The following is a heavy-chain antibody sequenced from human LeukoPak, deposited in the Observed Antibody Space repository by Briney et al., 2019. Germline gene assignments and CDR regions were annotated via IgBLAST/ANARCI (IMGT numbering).Heavy chain of an antibody. J-gene: IGHJ4*02. D-gene: IGHD5-12*01. CDR3: ARDSPSEGMVATGFDY. CDR2: ISYDGHNT. Sequence: PGRSLRLSCAASGFSFSSYAMHWVRQAPGKGLEWVAVISYDGHNTYYSDSVRGRFNIARDNSKNTLYLQMNSLRGEDTAVYFCARDSPSEGMVATGFDYWGQGTLITVSS. V-gene: IGHV3-30-3*01. CDR1: GFSFSSYA.